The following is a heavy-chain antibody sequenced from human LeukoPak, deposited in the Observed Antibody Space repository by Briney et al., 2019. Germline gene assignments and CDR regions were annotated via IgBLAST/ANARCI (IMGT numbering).Heavy chain of an antibody. D-gene: IGHD3-10*01. Sequence: ASVKVSCKASGYTSTGYYMHWVRQAPGQGLEWMGWINPNSGGTNYAQKFQGRVTMTRDTSISTAYMELSRLRSDDTAVYYCARGPMVRGDHWFDPWGQGTLVTVSS. CDR3: ARGPMVRGDHWFDP. V-gene: IGHV1-2*02. CDR1: GYTSTGYY. J-gene: IGHJ5*02. CDR2: INPNSGGT.